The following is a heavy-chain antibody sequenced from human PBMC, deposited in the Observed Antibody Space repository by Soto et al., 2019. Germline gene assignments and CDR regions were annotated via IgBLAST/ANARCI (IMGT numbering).Heavy chain of an antibody. CDR1: GGSISNYY. V-gene: IGHV4-59*01. CDR2: IYSSGST. CDR3: ARDHPHSYGVYYFDY. D-gene: IGHD5-18*01. J-gene: IGHJ4*02. Sequence: QVQLQESGPGLVKPSETLSLTCTVSGGSISNYYWNWIRQSPGKGLEWIGYIYSSGSTHYNPSLQNRVTISIATPKNQVSLKVNSVTAADTAVYYCARDHPHSYGVYYFDYWGQGPPATVSS.